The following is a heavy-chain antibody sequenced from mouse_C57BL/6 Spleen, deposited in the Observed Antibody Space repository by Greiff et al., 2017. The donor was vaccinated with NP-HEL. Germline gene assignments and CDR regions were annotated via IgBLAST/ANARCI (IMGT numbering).Heavy chain of an antibody. J-gene: IGHJ1*03. Sequence: EVKLMESGGGLVKPGGSLKLSCAASGFTFSDYGMHWVRQAPEKGLEWVAYISSGSSTIYYADTVKGRFTISRDNAKNTLFLQMTSLRSEDTAMYYCAKGYGSSHWYFDVWGTGTTVTVSS. CDR2: ISSGSSTI. CDR1: GFTFSDYG. CDR3: AKGYGSSHWYFDV. D-gene: IGHD1-1*01. V-gene: IGHV5-17*01.